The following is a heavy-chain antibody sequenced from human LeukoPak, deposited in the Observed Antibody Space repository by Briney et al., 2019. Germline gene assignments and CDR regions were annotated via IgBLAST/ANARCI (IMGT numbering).Heavy chain of an antibody. J-gene: IGHJ4*02. CDR1: GGSISSGDYY. CDR2: IYYSGST. Sequence: PSETLSLTCTVSGGSISSGDYYWSWIRQPPGKGLEWIGYIYYSGSTYYNPSLKSRVTISVDTSKNQFSLKLSSVTAADTAVYYCAREVAWILSSGYDYWGQGTLVTVSS. CDR3: AREVAWILSSGYDY. D-gene: IGHD3-22*01. V-gene: IGHV4-30-4*01.